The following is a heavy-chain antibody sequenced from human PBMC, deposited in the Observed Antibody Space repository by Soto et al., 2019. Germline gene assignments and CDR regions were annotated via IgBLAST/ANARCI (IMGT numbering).Heavy chain of an antibody. V-gene: IGHV1-46*01. J-gene: IGHJ3*02. D-gene: IGHD6-13*01. Sequence: ASVKVSCKASGYTFTSYFIHWVRQAPGQGLEWMGIINPTGGSTSYAQKFQGRVTMTRDTSTSTVYMELSSLRSEDTAVYYCATSGYSISDAFDIWGQGTMVTV. CDR2: INPTGGST. CDR3: ATSGYSISDAFDI. CDR1: GYTFTSYF.